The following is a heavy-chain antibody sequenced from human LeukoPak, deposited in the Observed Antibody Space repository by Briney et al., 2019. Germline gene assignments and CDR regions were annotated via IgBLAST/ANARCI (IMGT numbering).Heavy chain of an antibody. V-gene: IGHV3-53*01. CDR1: GFSVSSSF. J-gene: IGHJ3*02. CDR2: IYSIGST. Sequence: GESLKISCAASGFSVSSSFMSWVRQAPGKGLEWVSVIYSIGSTFYADSVKGRFTISRDNSKNTLYLHMNSLRAEDTAVYYCARDRVYLGREDAFDIWGQGTMVTVSS. D-gene: IGHD7-27*01. CDR3: ARDRVYLGREDAFDI.